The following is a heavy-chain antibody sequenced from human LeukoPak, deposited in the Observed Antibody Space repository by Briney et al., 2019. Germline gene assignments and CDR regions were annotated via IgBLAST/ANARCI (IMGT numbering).Heavy chain of an antibody. Sequence: PGGSLRLSCAASGFTFSSYSMNWVRQAPGKGLGWVSYVSSSTTIRDYADSVKGRFTISRDNAKNSLYLQMNTLRDEDTAVYYCARDRDWSFDYWGQGILVTVSS. V-gene: IGHV3-48*02. CDR3: ARDRDWSFDY. J-gene: IGHJ4*02. CDR1: GFTFSSYS. D-gene: IGHD3/OR15-3a*01. CDR2: VSSSTTIR.